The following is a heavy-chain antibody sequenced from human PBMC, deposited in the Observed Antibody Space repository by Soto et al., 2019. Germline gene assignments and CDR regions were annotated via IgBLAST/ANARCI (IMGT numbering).Heavy chain of an antibody. V-gene: IGHV1-69*01. D-gene: IGHD3-10*01. Sequence: QVQLVKSGAEVKKPGSSVKVSCKTSGVSFNNNGIGWVRQAPGHGREWMGGVSPPFRTSNYARKFQGRISITADASTGTVNMELSSLRAEDTAQYYCARVLYYGSGSYSPYGMDVWGQGTTVTVSS. CDR3: ARVLYYGSGSYSPYGMDV. CDR2: VSPPFRTS. CDR1: GVSFNNNG. J-gene: IGHJ6*02.